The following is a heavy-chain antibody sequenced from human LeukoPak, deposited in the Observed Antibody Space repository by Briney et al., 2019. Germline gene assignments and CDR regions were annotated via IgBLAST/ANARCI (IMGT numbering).Heavy chain of an antibody. CDR1: GGTFSSYA. Sequence: ASVKVSCKASGGTFSSYAISWVRQAPGQGLEWMGRINPNSGGTNYAQKFQGRVTMTRDTSISTAYMELSRLRSDDTAVYYCARVVPAAIRAPNNWFDPWGQGTLVTVSS. D-gene: IGHD2-2*02. V-gene: IGHV1-2*06. CDR3: ARVVPAAIRAPNNWFDP. CDR2: INPNSGGT. J-gene: IGHJ5*02.